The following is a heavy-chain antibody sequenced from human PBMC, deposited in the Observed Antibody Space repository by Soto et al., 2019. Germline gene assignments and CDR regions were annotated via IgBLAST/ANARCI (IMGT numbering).Heavy chain of an antibody. CDR3: ARASTGWPNWFDS. D-gene: IGHD6-19*01. J-gene: IGHJ5*01. CDR1: GDRVSSNSAA. V-gene: IGHV6-1*01. CDR2: TYYRSKWYS. Sequence: SQTLSLTCAISGDRVSSNSAAWNWIRLSPSRGLEWLGRTYYRSKWYSVYAPSVKSRISINPDTSKNQFSLQWSSLKASDTAMYYCARASTGWPNWFDSWGQGTLVTVSS.